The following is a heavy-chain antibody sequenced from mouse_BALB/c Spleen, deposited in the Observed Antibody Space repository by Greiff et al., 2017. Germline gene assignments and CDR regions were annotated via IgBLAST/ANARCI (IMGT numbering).Heavy chain of an antibody. CDR1: GFSLTSYG. V-gene: IGHV2-9*02. D-gene: IGHD1-2*01. CDR3: ARDRVLRLPYAMDY. Sequence: VKLVESGPGLVAPSQSLSITCTVSGFSLTSYGVHWVRQPPGKGLEWLGVIWAGGSTNYNSALMSRLSISKDNSKSQVFLKMNSLQTDDTAMYYCARDRVLRLPYAMDYWGQGTSVTVSS. J-gene: IGHJ4*01. CDR2: IWAGGST.